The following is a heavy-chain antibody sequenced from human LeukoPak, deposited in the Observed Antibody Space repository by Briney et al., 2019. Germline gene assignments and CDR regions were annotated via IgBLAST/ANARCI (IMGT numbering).Heavy chain of an antibody. CDR2: ISYDGTNK. Sequence: PGGSLRLSCAASGFTFSSYAMHWVRQAPGKGLEWVAVISYDGTNKYYADSVKGRFTISRDNSKNTLYLQMHSLRAEDTAVYYCARARVYYDSGSSNWFDPWGQGTLVTVSS. J-gene: IGHJ5*02. CDR3: ARARVYYDSGSSNWFDP. CDR1: GFTFSSYA. V-gene: IGHV3-30*04. D-gene: IGHD3-10*01.